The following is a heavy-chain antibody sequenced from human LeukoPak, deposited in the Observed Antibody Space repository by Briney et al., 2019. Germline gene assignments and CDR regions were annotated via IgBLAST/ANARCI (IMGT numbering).Heavy chain of an antibody. D-gene: IGHD5-12*01. CDR1: GFTFNAYA. J-gene: IGHJ4*02. CDR3: ARDPGYAIYYFDY. CDR2: ISGRGDTT. V-gene: IGHV3-23*01. Sequence: GGSLRLSCAASGFTFNAYAMSWVRQAPGKGLEWVSTISGRGDTTYYADSVKGRFSISRDNSKNTLYLQMNSLRAEDTAVYYCARDPGYAIYYFDYWGQGTLVTVSS.